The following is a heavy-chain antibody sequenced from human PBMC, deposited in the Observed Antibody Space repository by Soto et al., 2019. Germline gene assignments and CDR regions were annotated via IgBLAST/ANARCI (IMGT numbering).Heavy chain of an antibody. Sequence: SETLSLTCTVSGGSISRYYWSWIRQAPGRGLEWIGNIFSSGSTNNNPSLKSRVAISVDTSKNQVSLMLNAVTTADTTVYYCAREYYDFWSVTYSYYGLDVWGQGTTVTVSS. CDR2: IFSSGST. D-gene: IGHD3-3*01. V-gene: IGHV4-59*01. J-gene: IGHJ6*02. CDR1: GGSISRYY. CDR3: AREYYDFWSVTYSYYGLDV.